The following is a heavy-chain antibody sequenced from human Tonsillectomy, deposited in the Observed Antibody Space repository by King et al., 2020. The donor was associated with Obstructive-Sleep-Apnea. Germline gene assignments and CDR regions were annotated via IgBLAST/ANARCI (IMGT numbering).Heavy chain of an antibody. Sequence: VQLVESGGGVVQPGRSLRLSCAASGFTFSNYAIHWVRQAPGKGLEGVAVISYDGSNKYYADSVKGRFTISRDNSKNTLYLQMNSLRAEDTAVYYCARPIAVTGTAIDYWGQGTLVTVSS. J-gene: IGHJ4*02. CDR2: ISYDGSNK. CDR3: ARPIAVTGTAIDY. CDR1: GFTFSNYA. V-gene: IGHV3-30-3*01. D-gene: IGHD6-19*01.